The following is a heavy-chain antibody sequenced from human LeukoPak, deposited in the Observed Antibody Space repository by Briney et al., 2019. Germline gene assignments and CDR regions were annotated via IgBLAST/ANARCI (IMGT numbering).Heavy chain of an antibody. J-gene: IGHJ4*02. V-gene: IGHV1-69*02. D-gene: IGHD4-11*01. Sequence: SVKVSCKASGGTFSSYTISWVRQAPGQGLEWTGRIIPILGIANYAQKFQGRVTITADKSTSTAYMELSSLRSEDTAVYYCARGYSNYVGYFDYWGQGTLVTVSS. CDR2: IIPILGIA. CDR1: GGTFSSYT. CDR3: ARGYSNYVGYFDY.